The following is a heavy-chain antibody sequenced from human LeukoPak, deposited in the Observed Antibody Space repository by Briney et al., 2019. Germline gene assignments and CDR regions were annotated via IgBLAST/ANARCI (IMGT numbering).Heavy chain of an antibody. D-gene: IGHD3-10*01. CDR2: INHSGST. CDR1: GGSLSGYY. J-gene: IGHJ5*02. V-gene: IGHV4-34*01. CDR3: ARGGPVRGVIITRWFDP. Sequence: PSETLSLTCAVYGGSLSGYYWSWIRQPPGKGLEWIGEINHSGSTNYNPSLKSRVTISVDTSKNQFSLKLSSVTAADTAVYYCARGGPVRGVIITRWFDPWGQGTLVTVSS.